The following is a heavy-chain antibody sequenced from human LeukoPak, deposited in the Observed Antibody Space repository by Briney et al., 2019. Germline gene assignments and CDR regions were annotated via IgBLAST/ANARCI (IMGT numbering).Heavy chain of an antibody. CDR2: IKQDGSEK. V-gene: IGHV3-7*01. CDR3: ARLRKGYGSGSYYFGY. D-gene: IGHD3-10*01. CDR1: GFTFSSYL. J-gene: IGHJ4*02. Sequence: GGSLRLSCAASGFTFSSYLMSWVRQAPGRGLEWVANIKQDGSEKYYVDSVKGRFTISRDNAKNSLYLQMNSLGAEDTAVYYCARLRKGYGSGSYYFGYWGQGTLVTVSS.